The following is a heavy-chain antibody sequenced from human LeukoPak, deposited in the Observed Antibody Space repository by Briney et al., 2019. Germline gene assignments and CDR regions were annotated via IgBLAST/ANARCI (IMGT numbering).Heavy chain of an antibody. D-gene: IGHD6-6*01. CDR1: GHTLTELS. V-gene: IGHV1-24*01. Sequence: GASVKVSCKISGHTLTELSMHWVRQAPGKGLEWMGGFDPEDGETIYAQKFQGRVTMTTDTSTSTAYMELRSLRSDDTAVYYCASRGGQLGPGAHAFDIWGQGTMVTVSS. CDR3: ASRGGQLGPGAHAFDI. CDR2: FDPEDGET. J-gene: IGHJ3*02.